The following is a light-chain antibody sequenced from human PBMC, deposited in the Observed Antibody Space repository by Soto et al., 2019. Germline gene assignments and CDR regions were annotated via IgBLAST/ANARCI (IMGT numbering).Light chain of an antibody. CDR1: QDIRGA. V-gene: IGKV1-13*02. Sequence: AIQLTQSPSSLSASVGDRVTITCRASQDIRGALAWYQQKPGKPPKLLIFDVSSLQSGVPSMFSGGGSGTDFPLTIISRQPEDFATYYCQQFNTYPITFGQGTRLEIK. J-gene: IGKJ5*01. CDR2: DVS. CDR3: QQFNTYPIT.